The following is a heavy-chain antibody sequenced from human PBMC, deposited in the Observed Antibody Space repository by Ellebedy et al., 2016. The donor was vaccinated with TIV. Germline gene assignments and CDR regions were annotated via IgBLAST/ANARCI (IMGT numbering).Heavy chain of an antibody. D-gene: IGHD3-10*01. V-gene: IGHV4-39*07. CDR2: IYHSGNT. CDR1: GGSIHSDNYY. CDR3: ARDHYGSLDV. J-gene: IGHJ6*02. Sequence: SETLSLXXTVSGGSIHSDNYYWGWIRQPPGKGLEWIGSIYHSGNTNYNPSLKSRVTISVDTSKNQFSLKLTSVTAADTAVYYCARDHYGSLDVWGQGITVTVSS.